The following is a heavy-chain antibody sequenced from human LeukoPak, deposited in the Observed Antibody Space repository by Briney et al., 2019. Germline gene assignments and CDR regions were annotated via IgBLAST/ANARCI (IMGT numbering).Heavy chain of an antibody. Sequence: GGPLRLSCAASGFTFSSYEMNWVRQAPGKGLEWVSYISSSGSTIYYADSVKGRFTISRDNAKNSLYLQMNSLRAEDTALYHCARAWSGGGYYYHYMDVWGKGTTVTISS. D-gene: IGHD2-15*01. V-gene: IGHV3-48*03. CDR1: GFTFSSYE. CDR2: ISSSGSTI. J-gene: IGHJ6*03. CDR3: ARAWSGGGYYYHYMDV.